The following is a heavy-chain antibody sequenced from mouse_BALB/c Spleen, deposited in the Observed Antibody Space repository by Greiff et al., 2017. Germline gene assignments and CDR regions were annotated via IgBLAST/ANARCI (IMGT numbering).Heavy chain of an antibody. J-gene: IGHJ4*01. CDR2: INPSNGGT. CDR3: RRCLGNWDAMDY. CDR1: GYTFTSYY. V-gene: IGHV1S81*02. D-gene: IGHD4-1*01. Sequence: VQLQQPGAELVKPGASVKLSCKASGYTFTSYYMDWVKQRPGQGLEWIGGINPSNGGTNFNEKFKSKATLTVDKSSSTAYMQLSSLTSEDSAVYYCRRCLGNWDAMDYWGQGTSVTVSS.